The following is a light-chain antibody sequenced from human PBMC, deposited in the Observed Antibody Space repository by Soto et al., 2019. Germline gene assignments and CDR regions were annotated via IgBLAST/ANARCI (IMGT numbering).Light chain of an antibody. CDR3: LQSYISPLT. V-gene: IGKV1-39*01. CDR2: AAS. CDR1: QRISTY. J-gene: IGKJ4*01. Sequence: DIEMTQSPSSLSASVGDRVTITCRASQRISTYLNWYQQKPGKAPKLLIYAASSLQSGVPSKLSGSGSGTDFTLTISNLQPEDFATYYCLQSYISPLTFGGGTKVDIK.